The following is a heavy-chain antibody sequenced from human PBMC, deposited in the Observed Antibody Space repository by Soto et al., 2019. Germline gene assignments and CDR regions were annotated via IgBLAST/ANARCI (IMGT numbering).Heavy chain of an antibody. D-gene: IGHD2-15*01. V-gene: IGHV3-23*01. Sequence: EVQLLESGGGLVEPGGSLRLSCAASGFTFSSHAMSWVRQAPGKGLEWGSGFSASGGSTYNAASVKGRFTISRDNSKNTPYLEMNSLRAEDTAVYYCAKDLCPDIVVVEGATPAWYFDLWGRGTLVTVSS. J-gene: IGHJ2*01. CDR3: AKDLCPDIVVVEGATPAWYFDL. CDR1: GFTFSSHA. CDR2: FSASGGST.